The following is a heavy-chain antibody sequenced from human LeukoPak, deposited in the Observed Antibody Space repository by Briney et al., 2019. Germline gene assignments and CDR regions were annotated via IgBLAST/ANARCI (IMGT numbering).Heavy chain of an antibody. V-gene: IGHV1-18*01. Sequence: ASVKASCKAAGYTFTSHGFIWLRQAPGQGLEWMGWITVNNGYTKYAQELQGRVTMTTDTSTSTAYMELRSLRSDDTAVYYCAKVHCISTNCNHIWTYFDYWGQGTLVTVSS. CDR2: ITVNNGYT. D-gene: IGHD2-2*01. CDR3: AKVHCISTNCNHIWTYFDY. CDR1: GYTFTSHG. J-gene: IGHJ4*02.